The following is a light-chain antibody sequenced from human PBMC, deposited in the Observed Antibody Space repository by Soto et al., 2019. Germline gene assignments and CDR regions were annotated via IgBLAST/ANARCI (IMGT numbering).Light chain of an antibody. CDR2: AAS. Sequence: DLQMTQSPSSLSASVGDRVTIICRASQGIGNGLAWYQQKPGKVPKLLIYAASTLQSGVPSRFSGSGSGTDFTLTISSLQPEDVATYYCQKCHTAPFTFGQGTKLEIK. J-gene: IGKJ2*01. CDR1: QGIGNG. V-gene: IGKV1-27*01. CDR3: QKCHTAPFT.